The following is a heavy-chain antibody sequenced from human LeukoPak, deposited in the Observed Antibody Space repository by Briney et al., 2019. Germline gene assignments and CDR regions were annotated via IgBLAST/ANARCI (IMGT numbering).Heavy chain of an antibody. V-gene: IGHV3-23*01. D-gene: IGHD2-2*01. Sequence: GGSLRLSCAASRFTFSTYTMTWVRQARGKGLEWVSGISGPGGLTDYADSVKGRFTISRDNSKNTLFLQMNSLRAEDTATYYCAKGESDIVVVPGADAFDTWGQGTIVIVSS. J-gene: IGHJ3*02. CDR2: ISGPGGLT. CDR1: RFTFSTYT. CDR3: AKGESDIVVVPGADAFDT.